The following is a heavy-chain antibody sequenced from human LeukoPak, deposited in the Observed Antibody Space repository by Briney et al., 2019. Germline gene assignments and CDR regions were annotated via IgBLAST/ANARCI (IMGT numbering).Heavy chain of an antibody. CDR2: ILTNGNT. J-gene: IGHJ4*02. D-gene: IGHD2-15*01. V-gene: IGHV4-4*07. CDR3: ARSARVEPGTGYYFDS. Sequence: PSETLSLTCTVSGGSINGYFWSWMRQPAGEGLEWIGRILTNGNTDYNPSLNSRVTMSMDTSRNQFSLKLRSVSAADTAVYYCARSARVEPGTGYYFDSWGRGTLVTVSS. CDR1: GGSINGYF.